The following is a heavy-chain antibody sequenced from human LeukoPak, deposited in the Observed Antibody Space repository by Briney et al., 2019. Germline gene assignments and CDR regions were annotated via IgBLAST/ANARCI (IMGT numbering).Heavy chain of an antibody. V-gene: IGHV3-30*18. CDR2: ISFDGRNQ. J-gene: IGHJ4*02. CDR1: GFTYSDYG. D-gene: IGHD1-20*01. CDR3: AKQAYNWNDVLGY. Sequence: PGGSLRLSCAASGFTYSDYGMHWVRQAPGKGLEWVALISFDGRNQDYADSVKGRFTISRDTSNNTVSLQMNSLRPDDTAVYYCAKQAYNWNDVLGYWGQGTLVTVSS.